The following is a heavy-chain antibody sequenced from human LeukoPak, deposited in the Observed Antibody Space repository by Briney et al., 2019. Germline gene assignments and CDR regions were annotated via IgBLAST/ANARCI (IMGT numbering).Heavy chain of an antibody. J-gene: IGHJ4*02. V-gene: IGHV3-30*02. CDR1: GFTFSSYG. CDR2: IRYDGSNK. D-gene: IGHD3-10*01. CDR3: AKGLYYYFGSGSYILEY. Sequence: GGSLRVSCAASGFTFSSYGMHWVRQAPGKGMECVAFIRYDGSNKYYADSVKGRFTISRDNSKNTLYLQMNSLRLEDTAVYYCAKGLYYYFGSGSYILEYWGQGTQVTVSS.